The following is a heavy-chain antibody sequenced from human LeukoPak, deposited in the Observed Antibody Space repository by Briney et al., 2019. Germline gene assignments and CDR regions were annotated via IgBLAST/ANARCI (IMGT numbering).Heavy chain of an antibody. Sequence: SETLSPTCTVSGGSISSYYWSWIRQPPGKGLEWIGYIYHSGSTNYNPSLKSRVTISVDTSKNQFSLKLSSVTAADTAVYYCARSRLAAAGIFDYWGQGTLVTVSS. D-gene: IGHD6-13*01. CDR1: GGSISSYY. V-gene: IGHV4-59*12. J-gene: IGHJ4*02. CDR2: IYHSGST. CDR3: ARSRLAAAGIFDY.